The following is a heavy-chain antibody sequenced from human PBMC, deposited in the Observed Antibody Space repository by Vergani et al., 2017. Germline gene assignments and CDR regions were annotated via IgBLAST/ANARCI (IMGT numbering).Heavy chain of an antibody. J-gene: IGHJ6*03. CDR2: IFYSGTT. D-gene: IGHD6-25*01. V-gene: IGHV4-31*11. CDR1: GGSISSGDHC. Sequence: QVQLQESGPGVVKPSQTLSLTCAVSGGSISSGDHCWTWIRQRPGKGLEWIGYIFYSGTTYDNPSLRRRLTISVDTSQNQFSLKLRSVTAGDTAVYYCARVDTQVPATSHFYYMDVWGKGTTVVVSS. CDR3: ARVDTQVPATSHFYYMDV.